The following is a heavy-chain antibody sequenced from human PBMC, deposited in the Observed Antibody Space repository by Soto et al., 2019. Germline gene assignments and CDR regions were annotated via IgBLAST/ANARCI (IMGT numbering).Heavy chain of an antibody. V-gene: IGHV1-69*08. CDR1: GGTFSSYT. Sequence: QVPLVQSGAEVKKPGSSVKVSCKASGGTFSSYTISWVRQAPGQGLEWMGRIIPILGIANYAQKFQGRVTITADKSTCTAYMELSSLRSEDTAVYYCARDLGGTVTPGYFDYWGQGTLVTVSS. CDR3: ARDLGGTVTPGYFDY. CDR2: IIPILGIA. J-gene: IGHJ4*02. D-gene: IGHD4-17*01.